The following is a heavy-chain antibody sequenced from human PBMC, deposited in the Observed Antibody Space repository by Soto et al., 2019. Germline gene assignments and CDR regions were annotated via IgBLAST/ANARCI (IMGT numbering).Heavy chain of an antibody. J-gene: IGHJ2*01. CDR2: INDRGSI. V-gene: IGHV4-34*01. Sequence: QVQLQQWGAGPLRPLETLSLTCGVSGGSFSGSYLAWIRQSPGKGLEWIGEINDRGSINYNPSLKSRVSISVDTSKNHYSLSLRSVTAADTAVYYCARESHDILTGPPWVWYFDLWGRGTLVTVSS. CDR3: ARESHDILTGPPWVWYFDL. CDR1: GGSFSGSY. D-gene: IGHD3-9*01.